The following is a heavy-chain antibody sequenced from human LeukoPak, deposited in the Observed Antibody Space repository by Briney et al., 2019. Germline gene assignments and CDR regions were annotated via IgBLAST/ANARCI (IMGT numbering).Heavy chain of an antibody. V-gene: IGHV3-30-3*01. Sequence: GGSLRLSCAASGFTFSSYAMHWVRQAPGKGLEWVAVISYDGSNKYYADSVKGRFTISRDNSKNTLYLQMNSLRAEDTAVYYCAKDRAPQWMATIGFYFDYWGQGTLVTVSS. CDR1: GFTFSSYA. J-gene: IGHJ4*02. CDR3: AKDRAPQWMATIGFYFDY. CDR2: ISYDGSNK. D-gene: IGHD5-24*01.